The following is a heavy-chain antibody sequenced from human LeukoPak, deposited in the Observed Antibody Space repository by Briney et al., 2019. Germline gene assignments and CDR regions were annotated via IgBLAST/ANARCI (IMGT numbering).Heavy chain of an antibody. CDR2: MNPNSGNT. CDR3: ASVYGGNTWAFDI. V-gene: IGHV1-8*03. D-gene: IGHD4-23*01. CDR1: GYTFTSYD. Sequence: ASVKVSCKASGYTFTSYDINWVRQATGQGLEWMGWMNPNSGNTGYAQKFQGRVTITRNTSIRTAYMELSSLRSEDTAVYYCASVYGGNTWAFDIWGQGTMVTVSS. J-gene: IGHJ3*02.